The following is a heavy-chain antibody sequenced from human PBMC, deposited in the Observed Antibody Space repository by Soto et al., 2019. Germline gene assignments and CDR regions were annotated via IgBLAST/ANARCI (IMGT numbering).Heavy chain of an antibody. Sequence: EVQMVDSGGNLVQPGGSLRLSCAASGFTFSSYEMIWVQQAPGEGLEWVSYISGSGSTMYYADSVKGRFTISRDNAKNSLFLQMNSLRAEDTAVYYCARVSQSFIEYFQHWGQGTLVTVSS. CDR2: ISGSGSTM. CDR3: ARVSQSFIEYFQH. CDR1: GFTFSSYE. D-gene: IGHD3-16*02. J-gene: IGHJ1*01. V-gene: IGHV3-48*03.